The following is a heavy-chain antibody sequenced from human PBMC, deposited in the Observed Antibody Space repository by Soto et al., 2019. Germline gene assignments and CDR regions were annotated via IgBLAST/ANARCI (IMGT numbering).Heavy chain of an antibody. CDR3: AKGGSSSARYFDR. CDR2: ISWDGNNK. CDR1: GFTFSSYG. V-gene: IGHV3-30*18. D-gene: IGHD6-6*01. J-gene: IGHJ5*02. Sequence: QVQVVESGGGVVQPGRSLRLSCAASGFTFSSYGMHWVRQAPGKGLEWVAIISWDGNNKYYADSVRGRFTISRDTSKNTPFLQMNSLRAEDTAVYYCAKGGSSSARYFDRWGQGTLVTVSS.